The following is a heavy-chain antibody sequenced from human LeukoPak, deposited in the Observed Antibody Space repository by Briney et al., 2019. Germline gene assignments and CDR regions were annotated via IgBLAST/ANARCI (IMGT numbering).Heavy chain of an antibody. CDR2: INPNSGGT. D-gene: IGHD3-9*01. CDR3: ARDLGVLSTIFYEKKSRGMIAFDI. CDR1: GGTFSSYA. J-gene: IGHJ3*02. V-gene: IGHV1-2*02. Sequence: ASVKVSCKASGGTFSSYAISWVRQAPGQGLEWMGWINPNSGGTNYAQKFQGRVTMTRDTSISTAYMELSRLRSDDTAVYYCARDLGVLSTIFYEKKSRGMIAFDIWGQGTMVTVSS.